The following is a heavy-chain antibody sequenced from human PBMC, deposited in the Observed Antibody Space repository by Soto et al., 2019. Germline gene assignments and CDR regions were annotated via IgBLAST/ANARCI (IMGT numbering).Heavy chain of an antibody. CDR2: ISSNGGST. J-gene: IGHJ3*02. CDR1: GFTFSSYA. V-gene: IGHV3-64D*06. Sequence: GGSLRLSCSASGFTFSSYAMHWVRQAPGKGLEYVSAISSNGGSTYYADSVKGRFTTSRDNSKNTLYLQMSSLRAEDTAVYYCVKRESGGYSYAFDIWGQGTMVTVSS. D-gene: IGHD1-26*01. CDR3: VKRESGGYSYAFDI.